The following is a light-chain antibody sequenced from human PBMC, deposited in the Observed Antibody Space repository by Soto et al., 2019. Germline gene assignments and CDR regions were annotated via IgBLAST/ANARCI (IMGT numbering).Light chain of an antibody. V-gene: IGKV1-39*01. CDR2: AAS. Sequence: DIQMTQSPSSLSASVGDRVTITCRASQTTSHYLNWYQEKPGKAPKLLIYAASSLQSGVPSRFSGSGSETDFTLTISSLQPEDFATYYCQQSYSTRWTFGQGTKVEIK. CDR3: QQSYSTRWT. CDR1: QTTSHY. J-gene: IGKJ1*01.